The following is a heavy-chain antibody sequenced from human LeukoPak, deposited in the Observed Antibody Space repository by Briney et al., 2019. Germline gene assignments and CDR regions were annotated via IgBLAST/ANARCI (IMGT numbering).Heavy chain of an antibody. D-gene: IGHD3-22*01. Sequence: ASVKVSCKASGGTFSSYAISWVRQAPGQGLEWMGGIIPIFATTNYAQKFQGRVTITADESTSTAYMELNSLKTEDTAVYYCTTPDYYDSSGYQPFDYWGQGTLVTVSS. CDR2: IIPIFATT. J-gene: IGHJ4*02. V-gene: IGHV1-69*13. CDR3: TTPDYYDSSGYQPFDY. CDR1: GGTFSSYA.